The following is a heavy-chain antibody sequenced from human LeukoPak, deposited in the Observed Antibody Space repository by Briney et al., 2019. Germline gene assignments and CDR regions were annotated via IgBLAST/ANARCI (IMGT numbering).Heavy chain of an antibody. J-gene: IGHJ5*02. CDR1: GGTFSSYA. Sequence: SVKVSCKASGGTFSSYAISWVRQAPGQGLEWMGGIIPIFGTANYAQKFQGRVTITADGSTSTAYMELSSLRSEDTAVYYCAREYYGSGSYYPWGQGTLVTVSS. CDR2: IIPIFGTA. CDR3: AREYYGSGSYYP. V-gene: IGHV1-69*01. D-gene: IGHD3-10*01.